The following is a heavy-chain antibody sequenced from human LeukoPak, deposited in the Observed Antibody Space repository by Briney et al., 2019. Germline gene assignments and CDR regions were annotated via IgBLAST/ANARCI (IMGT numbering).Heavy chain of an antibody. J-gene: IGHJ4*02. CDR3: ARDSQYHSSGWGG. CDR2: INPNSGGT. D-gene: IGHD6-19*01. V-gene: IGHV1-2*06. CDR1: GYTFTGYY. Sequence: ASVTVSCTASGYTFTGYYMHWVRQAPGQGLEWMGRINPNSGGTNYAQKFQGRVTMTRDTSISTAYMELSRLRSDDTAVYYCARDSQYHSSGWGGWGQGTLVTVSS.